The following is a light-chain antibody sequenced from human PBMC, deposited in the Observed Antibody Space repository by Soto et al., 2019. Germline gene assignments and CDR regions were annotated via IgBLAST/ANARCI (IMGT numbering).Light chain of an antibody. V-gene: IGKV1-5*01. CDR1: QSVGNW. CDR3: QQYNVYSPAT. CDR2: DVS. J-gene: IGKJ1*01. Sequence: DIEMTQSPSTLSASVGDRVTITCRASQSVGNWLAWYQQKPGKAPKFLIYDVSTLESGVPSRFSGSGSGTEFSLTISSLQPDDFATYYCQQYNVYSPATFGQGTKVEIK.